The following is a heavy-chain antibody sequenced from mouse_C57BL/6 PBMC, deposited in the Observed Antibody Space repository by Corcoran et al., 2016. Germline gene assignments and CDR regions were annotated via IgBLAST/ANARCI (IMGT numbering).Heavy chain of an antibody. Sequence: QVQLQQSGAELVKPGASVKISCKASGYAFSSYWMNWVKQRPGKGLEWIGQIYPGDGDTNYNGKFKGKATLTADKSSSTAYMQLSSLTSEDSAVYFCATDGYYVYAMDYWGQGTSVTVSS. V-gene: IGHV1-80*01. CDR3: ATDGYYVYAMDY. CDR2: IYPGDGDT. CDR1: GYAFSSYW. J-gene: IGHJ4*01. D-gene: IGHD2-3*01.